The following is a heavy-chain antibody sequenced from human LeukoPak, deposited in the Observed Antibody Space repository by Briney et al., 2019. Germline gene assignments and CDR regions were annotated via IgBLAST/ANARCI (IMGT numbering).Heavy chain of an antibody. CDR2: IYPGDSDT. CDR1: GYSFTNYW. D-gene: IGHD6-19*01. V-gene: IGHV5-51*01. CDR3: ARRSSGYYYFDY. Sequence: GESLKISCKGSGYSFTNYWIAWVRQMPGKGLEWMGIIYPGDSDTRYSPSFQGQVTISADKSISIAYLQWSSLKASDTAMYYCARRSSGYYYFDYWGQRTLVTVSS. J-gene: IGHJ4*02.